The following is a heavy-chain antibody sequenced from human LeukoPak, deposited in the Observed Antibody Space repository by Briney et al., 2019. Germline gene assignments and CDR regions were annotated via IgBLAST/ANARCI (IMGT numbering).Heavy chain of an antibody. CDR2: IYYSGST. CDR1: GDSIIGYY. D-gene: IGHD5-24*01. V-gene: IGHV4-30-4*01. J-gene: IGHJ6*02. CDR3: ARGKRWLQFSHYYYGMDV. Sequence: SSETLSLTCTVSGDSIIGYYWSWIRQPPGKGLEWIGYIYYSGSTYYNPSLKSRVTISVDTSKYQFSLKLSSVTAADTAVYYCARGKRWLQFSHYYYGMDVWGQGTTVTVSS.